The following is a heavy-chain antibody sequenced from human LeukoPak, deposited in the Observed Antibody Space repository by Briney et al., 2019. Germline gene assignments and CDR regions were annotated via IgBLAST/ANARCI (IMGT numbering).Heavy chain of an antibody. D-gene: IGHD4-17*01. CDR2: IKQDGSEK. V-gene: IGHV3-7*01. J-gene: IGHJ4*02. Sequence: GGSLRLSCAASGLTFSSYWMSWVRQAPGKGLECVANIKQDGSEKYYVDSVKGRFTISRDDAKNSLYLQMNSLRGEDTAVYYCARDSYGDYGADLDYWGQGTLVTVSS. CDR1: GLTFSSYW. CDR3: ARDSYGDYGADLDY.